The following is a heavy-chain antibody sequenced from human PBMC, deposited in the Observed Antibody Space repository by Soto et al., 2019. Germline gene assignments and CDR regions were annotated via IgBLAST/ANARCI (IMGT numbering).Heavy chain of an antibody. V-gene: IGHV4-39*01. CDR2: IYYSGST. J-gene: IGHJ6*02. D-gene: IGHD5-12*01. Sequence: SETLSDTCTVSGGSISRRTYYWCWIRQPPGKGLEWIGSIYYSGSTYYNPSLKSRVTISVDTSKNQFSLKLSSVTAADTAVYYCAREIVVFFYYYHYYGIYVRAQRATVPVS. CDR1: GGSISRRTYY. CDR3: AREIVVFFYYYHYYGIYV.